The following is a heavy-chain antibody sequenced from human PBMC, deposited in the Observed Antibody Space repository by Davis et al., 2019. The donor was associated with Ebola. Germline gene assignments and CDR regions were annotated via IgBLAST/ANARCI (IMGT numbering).Heavy chain of an antibody. CDR2: IIPIFGTA. CDR3: AREILASSSWPNYYGMDV. Sequence: SVKVSCKASGYTFTSYGISWVRQAPGQGLEWMGGIIPIFGTANYAQKFQGRVTITADESTSTAYMELRSLRSEDTAVYYCAREILASSSWPNYYGMDVWGKGTTVTVSS. CDR1: GYTFTSYG. D-gene: IGHD6-13*01. V-gene: IGHV1-69*13. J-gene: IGHJ6*04.